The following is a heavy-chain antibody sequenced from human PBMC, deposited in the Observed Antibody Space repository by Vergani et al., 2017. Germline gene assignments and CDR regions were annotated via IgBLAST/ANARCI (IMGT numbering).Heavy chain of an antibody. CDR3: AKAGGNYDFWSGYSRNWFDP. V-gene: IGHV3-23*01. J-gene: IGHJ5*02. CDR2: ISGSGGST. CDR1: GFTFSSYA. Sequence: EVQLLESGGGLVQPGGSLRLSCAASGFTFSSYAMSWVRQAPGKGLEWVSAISGSGGSTYYADSVKGRFTISRDNSKNTLYLQMNSLRAEDTVVYYCAKAGGNYDFWSGYSRNWFDPWGQGTLVTVSS. D-gene: IGHD3-3*01.